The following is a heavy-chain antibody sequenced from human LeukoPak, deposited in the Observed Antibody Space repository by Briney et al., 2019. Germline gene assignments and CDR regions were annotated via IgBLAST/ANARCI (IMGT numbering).Heavy chain of an antibody. V-gene: IGHV4-34*01. CDR1: GGSFSGYY. CDR2: INHSGST. Sequence: PSETLSLTCAVYGGSFSGYYWSWIRQPPGKGLGWIGEINHSGSTNYNPSLKSRVTISVDTSKNQFSLELSSVTAADTAVYYCARGVHYYDSSGYYPLWGQGTLVTVSS. D-gene: IGHD3-22*01. J-gene: IGHJ4*02. CDR3: ARGVHYYDSSGYYPL.